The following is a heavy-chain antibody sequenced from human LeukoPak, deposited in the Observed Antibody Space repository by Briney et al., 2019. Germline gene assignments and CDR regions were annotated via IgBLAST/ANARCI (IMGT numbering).Heavy chain of an antibody. V-gene: IGHV3-30-3*01. CDR1: GFTFSGYP. D-gene: IGHD2-8*01. CDR3: AREMLGFDY. J-gene: IGHJ4*02. CDR2: ISYDGSNK. Sequence: PGKSLRLSCAASGFTFSGYPIHWVRQAPGKGLEWVAVISYDGSNKYYADSVKGRFTISRDNSKNTLYLQMNSLRAEDTAVYYCAREMLGFDYWGQGTLVTVSS.